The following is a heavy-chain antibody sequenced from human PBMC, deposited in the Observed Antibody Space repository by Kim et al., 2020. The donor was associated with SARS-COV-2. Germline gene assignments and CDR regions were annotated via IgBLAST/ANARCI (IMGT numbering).Heavy chain of an antibody. Sequence: ASVKVSCKASGYTFTGYYMHWVRQAPGQGLEWMGWINPNSGGTNYAQKFQGRVTMTRDTSISTAYMELSRLRSDDTAVYYCARGVECSSTSCQYYYYYMDVWGKGPRSPSP. D-gene: IGHD2-2*01. J-gene: IGHJ6*03. CDR2: INPNSGGT. V-gene: IGHV1-2*02. CDR1: GYTFTGYY. CDR3: ARGVECSSTSCQYYYYYMDV.